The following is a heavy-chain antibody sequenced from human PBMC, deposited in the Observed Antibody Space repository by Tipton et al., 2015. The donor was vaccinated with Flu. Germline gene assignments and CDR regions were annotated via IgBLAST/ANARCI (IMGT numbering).Heavy chain of an antibody. Sequence: TLSLTCAVYGGFFSGYYWSWIRQPPGEGLEWIGRIYSSGSTNYNPSLKSRVTMSVDTSKNQFSLKMSSVTAADTAVYYCARFSVRGESDYWGQGALVTVSS. CDR1: GGFFSGYY. J-gene: IGHJ4*02. D-gene: IGHD3-10*01. CDR2: IYSSGST. CDR3: ARFSVRGESDY. V-gene: IGHV4-59*10.